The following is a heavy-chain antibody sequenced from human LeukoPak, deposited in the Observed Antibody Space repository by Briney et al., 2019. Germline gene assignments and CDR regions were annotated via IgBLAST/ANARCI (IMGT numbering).Heavy chain of an antibody. V-gene: IGHV4-59*01. J-gene: IGHJ4*02. D-gene: IGHD3-22*01. CDR3: ARHYDSSGYYYGLDY. CDR2: IYYSGST. CDR1: GGSISSYY. Sequence: SETLSLTCTVAGGSISSYYWSWIRQPPGKGLEWIGYIYYSGSTNYNPSLKSRVTISVDTSKNQFSLKLSSATAADTAVYYCARHYDSSGYYYGLDYWGQGTLVTVSS.